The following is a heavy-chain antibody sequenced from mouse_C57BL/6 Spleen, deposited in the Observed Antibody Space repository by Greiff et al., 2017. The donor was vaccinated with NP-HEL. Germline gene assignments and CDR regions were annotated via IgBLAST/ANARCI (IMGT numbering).Heavy chain of an antibody. J-gene: IGHJ2*01. V-gene: IGHV1-64*01. CDR3: ARELGPEDYFDY. CDR2: IHPNSGST. D-gene: IGHD4-1*01. Sequence: QVQLKQPGAELVKPGASVKLSCKASGYTFTSYWMHWVKQRPGQGLEWIGMIHPNSGSTNYNEKFKSKATLTVDKSSSTAYMQLSSLTSEDSAVYYCARELGPEDYFDYWGQGTTLTVSS. CDR1: GYTFTSYW.